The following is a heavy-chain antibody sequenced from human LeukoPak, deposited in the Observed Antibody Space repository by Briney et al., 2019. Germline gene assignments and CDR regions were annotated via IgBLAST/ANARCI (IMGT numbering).Heavy chain of an antibody. CDR1: VGSLTSGDYY. V-gene: IGHV4-30-4*01. Sequence: PSETLSLTCTVSVGSLTSGDYYGSWIRQPPGEGLEWHGYIYYVGSTYYNPSLKSRVTISVATSRNQSSLKLSSVTAADTAVYYCARDWVVLLWFGELSHGMDVWGKGTTVTVSS. D-gene: IGHD3-10*01. J-gene: IGHJ6*04. CDR2: IYYVGST. CDR3: ARDWVVLLWFGELSHGMDV.